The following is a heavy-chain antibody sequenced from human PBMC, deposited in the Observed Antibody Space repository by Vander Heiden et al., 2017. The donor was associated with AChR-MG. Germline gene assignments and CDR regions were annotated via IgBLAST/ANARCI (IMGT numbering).Heavy chain of an antibody. V-gene: IGHV3-23*01. J-gene: IGHJ2*01. CDR2: VRGIDTST. CDR3: ARGRVYSSPVPYWYFDL. Sequence: ELRLLASGGGLVQPGGSLSLACAASAFPFRSDAMGWGRQAPGKGLEWVSGVRGIDTSTYYADSVKGRLTISRDNSKNTLYLQMNSLRAEDTALYFCARGRVYSSPVPYWYFDLWGRGTLVTVSS. D-gene: IGHD6-13*01. CDR1: AFPFRSDA.